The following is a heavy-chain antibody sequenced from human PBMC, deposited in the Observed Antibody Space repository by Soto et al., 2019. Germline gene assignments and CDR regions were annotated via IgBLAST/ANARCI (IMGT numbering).Heavy chain of an antibody. V-gene: IGHV3-23*01. CDR1: GFTFSSYA. D-gene: IGHD4-17*01. J-gene: IGHJ4*02. CDR3: AKVYTTVVTTRYFDY. Sequence: EVQLLESGGGLVQPGGSLKLSCAASGFTFSSYAMSWVREAPGKGLEWVSAISGSGGSTYYADSVKGRFTISRDNSKNTLYLQMNSLRAEDTAVYYCAKVYTTVVTTRYFDYWGQGTLVTVSS. CDR2: ISGSGGST.